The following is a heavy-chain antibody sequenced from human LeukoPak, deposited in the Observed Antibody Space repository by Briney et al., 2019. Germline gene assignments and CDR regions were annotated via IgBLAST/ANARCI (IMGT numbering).Heavy chain of an antibody. CDR1: GGSISSGGYS. D-gene: IGHD2-2*01. J-gene: IGHJ4*02. CDR2: IYHSGST. V-gene: IGHV4-30-2*01. CDR3: ARVGYCSSTSCTNWDYFDY. Sequence: SQTLSLTCAVSGGSISSGGYSWIWIRQPPGKGLEWIGYIYHSGSTYYNPSLKSRVTISVDRSKNQFSLKLSSVTAADTAVYYCARVGYCSSTSCTNWDYFDYWGQGTLVTVSS.